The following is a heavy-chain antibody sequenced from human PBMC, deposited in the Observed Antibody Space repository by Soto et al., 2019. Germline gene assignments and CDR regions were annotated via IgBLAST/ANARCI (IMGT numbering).Heavy chain of an antibody. V-gene: IGHV3-30*18. Sequence: PGGSLRLSCAASGFTFSSYGMHWVRQAPGKGLEWVAVISYDGSNKYYADSVKGRFTISRDNSKNTLYLQMNSLRAEDTAVYYCAKDRGLQWLVYYFDYWGQGTLVTVSS. CDR2: ISYDGSNK. J-gene: IGHJ4*02. CDR3: AKDRGLQWLVYYFDY. CDR1: GFTFSSYG. D-gene: IGHD6-19*01.